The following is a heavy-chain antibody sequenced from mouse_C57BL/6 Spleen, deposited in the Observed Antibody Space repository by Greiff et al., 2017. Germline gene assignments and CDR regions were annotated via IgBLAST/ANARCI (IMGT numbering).Heavy chain of an antibody. Sequence: VQLQQSGAELVKPGASVKISCKASGYAFSSYWMNWVKQRPGKGLEWIGQIYPGDGDTNYNGKFKGKATLTADKSSSTAYMPISSLTSEDSAVYFCARDYYGSSLDYWGQGTTLTVSS. CDR2: IYPGDGDT. CDR1: GYAFSSYW. D-gene: IGHD1-1*01. J-gene: IGHJ2*01. V-gene: IGHV1-80*01. CDR3: ARDYYGSSLDY.